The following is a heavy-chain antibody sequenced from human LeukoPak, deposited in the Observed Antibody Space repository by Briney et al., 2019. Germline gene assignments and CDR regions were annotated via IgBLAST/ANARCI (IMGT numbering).Heavy chain of an antibody. CDR3: ARDPRGPTTYDSSARDSLDY. V-gene: IGHV3-30*03. Sequence: GRSLRLSCAASGFTFSSYSMHWVRQAPGKGLEWLAVILYDGSMQYYAESMKGRLTISRDNSRNTVYMQMSSLGTEDTAVYYCARDPRGPTTYDSSARDSLDYWGQGTLVTVSS. D-gene: IGHD3-22*01. CDR1: GFTFSSYS. CDR2: ILYDGSMQ. J-gene: IGHJ4*02.